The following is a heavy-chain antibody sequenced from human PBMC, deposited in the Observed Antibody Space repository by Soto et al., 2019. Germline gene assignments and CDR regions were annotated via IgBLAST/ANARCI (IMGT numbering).Heavy chain of an antibody. CDR2: IDSAGDA. CDR3: ARGGIWGVSWNWFDT. D-gene: IGHD3-10*01. J-gene: IGHJ5*02. Sequence: EVQLVESGGGLVQPGGSLRLSCAASGFTFSSHDMHWVRQVTGKGLEWVSGIDSAGDAKYPASVKGRFTISRENAKNSWHLQMNSLRAGDTAVYYCARGGIWGVSWNWFDTWGQGTLVTVSS. CDR1: GFTFSSHD. V-gene: IGHV3-13*01.